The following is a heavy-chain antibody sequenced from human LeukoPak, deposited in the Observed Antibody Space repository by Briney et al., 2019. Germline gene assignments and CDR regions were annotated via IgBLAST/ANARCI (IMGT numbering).Heavy chain of an antibody. CDR1: GFTFRSYE. J-gene: IGHJ4*02. V-gene: IGHV3-48*03. CDR2: ISSDGSAI. Sequence: PGGSLRLSCVASGFTFRSYEMNWVRQAPGKGLEWLSYISSDGSAIYYADSVKGRFTISRDNAKNSLFLQMNGLRAEDTSIYYCAREVAYTGCDFGLDSWGQGTLVTVSS. D-gene: IGHD5-12*01. CDR3: AREVAYTGCDFGLDS.